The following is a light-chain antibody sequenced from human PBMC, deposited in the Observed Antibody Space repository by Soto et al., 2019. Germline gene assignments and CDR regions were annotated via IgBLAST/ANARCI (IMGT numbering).Light chain of an antibody. CDR2: DAS. V-gene: IGKV1-27*01. Sequence: DFQMTQSPSSLSASIGDRVTVTCRASQGISNYLARYQQKPGKGPELLIYDASTLQSGVPSRFSGSGSGTDFTLTISSLQPEDVATYYCQNYDSFLITFGPGTKVDI. CDR1: QGISNY. CDR3: QNYDSFLIT. J-gene: IGKJ3*01.